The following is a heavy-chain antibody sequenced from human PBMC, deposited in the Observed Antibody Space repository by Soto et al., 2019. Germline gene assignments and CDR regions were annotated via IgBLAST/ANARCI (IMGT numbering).Heavy chain of an antibody. J-gene: IGHJ5*02. D-gene: IGHD5-12*01. CDR2: VSAYNGAT. CDR3: ARVQITPSGSRRFDP. V-gene: IGHV1-18*01. Sequence: QVQLVQSAAEVKRPGASVKVSCRASGDTFSTYSFTWVRRAPGQGPEWMGWVSAYNGATYLAQKFQDRLTVTTETSTGTAYMELRSLRSDDTAVYYCARVQITPSGSRRFDPWGQGTRVTVSS. CDR1: GDTFSTYS.